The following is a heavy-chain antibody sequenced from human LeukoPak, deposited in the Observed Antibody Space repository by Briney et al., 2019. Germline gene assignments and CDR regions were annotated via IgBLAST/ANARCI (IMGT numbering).Heavy chain of an antibody. V-gene: IGHV4-59*08. CDR2: IYYTGTT. J-gene: IGHJ4*02. CDR3: ARKPAGRGRFDY. Sequence: SEILSLTCTVSGGSISNDYWSWIRQPPGKGLEWIGYIYYTGTTNYNPSLKSRVTMSVDTSKNQFSLTLSSVTAADTAVYSCARKPAGRGRFDYWGQGTLVTVSS. D-gene: IGHD6-19*01. CDR1: GGSISNDY.